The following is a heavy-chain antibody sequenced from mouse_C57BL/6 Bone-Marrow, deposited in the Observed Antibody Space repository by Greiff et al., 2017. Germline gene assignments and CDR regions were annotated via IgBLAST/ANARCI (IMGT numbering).Heavy chain of an antibody. CDR2: ISGGGGNT. V-gene: IGHV5-9*01. Sequence: EVKLVVSGGGLVKPGGSLKLSCAASGFTFSSYTMSWVRQTPEKRLEWVATISGGGGNTYYPDSVKGRFTISRDNAKNTLYLQMSSLRSEDTALYYCARHLYSLDYWGQGTSVTVSS. D-gene: IGHD2-1*01. J-gene: IGHJ4*01. CDR1: GFTFSSYT. CDR3: ARHLYSLDY.